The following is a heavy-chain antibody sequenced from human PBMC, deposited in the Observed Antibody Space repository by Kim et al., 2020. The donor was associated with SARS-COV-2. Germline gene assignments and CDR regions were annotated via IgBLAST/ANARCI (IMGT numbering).Heavy chain of an antibody. Sequence: IYYADSVTGRFTISRDNDKNSLYLQMNSLRAEDTAVYYCARGPNYSPFDYWGQGTLVTVSS. J-gene: IGHJ4*02. V-gene: IGHV3-48*03. D-gene: IGHD4-4*01. CDR3: ARGPNYSPFDY. CDR2: I.